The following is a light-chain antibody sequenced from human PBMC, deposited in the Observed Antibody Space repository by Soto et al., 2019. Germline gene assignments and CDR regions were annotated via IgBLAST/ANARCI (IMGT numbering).Light chain of an antibody. V-gene: IGKV1-27*01. Sequence: DIQMTQSPSSLSASVGDRVTITCRASQGTSNSLAWYQQKPGKVPKLLISAASTLQSDVPSRFSGSGSGTDFTLTISSVQPVDVANYSCLQYNGAPHTFSPGTKVVIK. J-gene: IGKJ3*01. CDR2: AAS. CDR1: QGTSNS. CDR3: LQYNGAPHT.